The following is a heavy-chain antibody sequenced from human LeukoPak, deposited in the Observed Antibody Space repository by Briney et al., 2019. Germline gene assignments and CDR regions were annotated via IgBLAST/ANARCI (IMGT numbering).Heavy chain of an antibody. CDR1: GFTFSSYV. CDR2: INEDGSAK. CDR3: ARDVYDSGRGAFDI. D-gene: IGHD3-10*01. Sequence: PGGSLRLSCAASGFTFSSYVMSWVRQAPGKGLEWVANINEDGSAKYYVDSVKGRFTISRDNAKNSLFLQMNSLRAEDTAVYYCARDVYDSGRGAFDIFGQGTMVTVSS. V-gene: IGHV3-7*01. J-gene: IGHJ3*02.